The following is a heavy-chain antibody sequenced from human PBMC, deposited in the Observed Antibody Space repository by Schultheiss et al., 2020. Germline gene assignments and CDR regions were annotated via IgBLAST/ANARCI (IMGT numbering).Heavy chain of an antibody. CDR3: ATDTRWLQLGNAFDI. D-gene: IGHD5-24*01. V-gene: IGHV1-3*01. CDR1: GYTFTSYA. CDR2: INAGNGNT. Sequence: ASVKDTCKASGYTFTSYAIHWVRQAPGQRLEWMGWINAGNGNTEYSQKFLGRVTISRDTSASTAYMELSSLRSEDTAVYYCATDTRWLQLGNAFDIWGQGTMVTV. J-gene: IGHJ3*02.